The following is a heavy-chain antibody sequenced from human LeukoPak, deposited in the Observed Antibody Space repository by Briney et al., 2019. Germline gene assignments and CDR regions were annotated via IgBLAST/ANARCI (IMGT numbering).Heavy chain of an antibody. V-gene: IGHV3-30*04. CDR1: GLTFSTYT. CDR2: ISYVATNK. CDR3: ARDRLTGTYSFDY. J-gene: IGHJ4*02. Sequence: PGGSLRLSCVASGLTFSTYTMHWVRQAPGKGLEWVAVISYVATNKFYADSVKGRFTISRDNSKNTLYLQMDSLKPEDTAVYYCARDRLTGTYSFDYWGQGALVTVSS. D-gene: IGHD1-7*01.